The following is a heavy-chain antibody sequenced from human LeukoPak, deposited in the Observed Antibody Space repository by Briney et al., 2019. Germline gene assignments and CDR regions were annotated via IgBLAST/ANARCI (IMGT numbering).Heavy chain of an antibody. CDR1: GFAFSSYD. CDR2: IGSAGDT. J-gene: IGHJ4*02. CDR3: VTTVAGTRWALGY. V-gene: IGHV3-13*01. D-gene: IGHD6-19*01. Sequence: GSLRLSCAASGFAFSSYDMHWVRQAIGQGLEWVSAIGSAGDTYYPGSVKGRFTISRENTKNSLYLQMNSLRAGDTAVYYCVTTVAGTRWALGYWGQGTLVTVSS.